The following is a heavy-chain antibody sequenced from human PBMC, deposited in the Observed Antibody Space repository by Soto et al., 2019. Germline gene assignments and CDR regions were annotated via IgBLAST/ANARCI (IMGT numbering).Heavy chain of an antibody. Sequence: LTCTVSGGSISSSSYYWGWIRQPPGKGLEWIGSIYYSGSTYYNPSLKSRVTISVDTSKNQFSLKLSSVTAADTAVYYCARQRDIVVVVAPFDPWGQGTLVTVSS. J-gene: IGHJ5*02. CDR3: ARQRDIVVVVAPFDP. D-gene: IGHD2-15*01. CDR2: IYYSGST. CDR1: GGSISSSSYY. V-gene: IGHV4-39*01.